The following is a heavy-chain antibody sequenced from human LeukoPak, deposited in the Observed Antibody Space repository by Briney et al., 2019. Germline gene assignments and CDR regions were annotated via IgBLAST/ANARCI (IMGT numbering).Heavy chain of an antibody. V-gene: IGHV5-51*01. CDR3: ARSEQSYYYGSGSRYYYYYYYMDV. D-gene: IGHD3-10*01. CDR1: GYGFTSYW. CDR2: IYPGDSDT. Sequence: GESLKISCKGSGYGFTSYWIGWVRQMPGKGLEWMGIIYPGDSDTRYSPSLQGQVTISADKSISTAYLQWSSLKASDTAMYYCARSEQSYYYGSGSRYYYYYYYMDVWGKGTTVTVSS. J-gene: IGHJ6*03.